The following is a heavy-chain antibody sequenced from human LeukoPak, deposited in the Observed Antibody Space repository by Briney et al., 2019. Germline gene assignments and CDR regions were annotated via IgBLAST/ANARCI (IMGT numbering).Heavy chain of an antibody. CDR1: GFTFSSYA. Sequence: GGSLRLSCAASGFTFSSYAMSWVRQAPGKGLEWVANIKQDGSETYYVDSVKGRFTISRDNAQNSLYLQMNSLRAEDTAVYYCARDELGYCSGGSCYVFDYWGQGALVTVSS. CDR2: IKQDGSET. V-gene: IGHV3-7*01. CDR3: ARDELGYCSGGSCYVFDY. D-gene: IGHD2-15*01. J-gene: IGHJ4*02.